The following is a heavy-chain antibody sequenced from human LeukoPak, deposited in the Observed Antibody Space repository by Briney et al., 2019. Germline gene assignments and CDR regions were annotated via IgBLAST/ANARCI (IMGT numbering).Heavy chain of an antibody. J-gene: IGHJ4*02. CDR3: ARDNNWYFDY. CDR2: IWYDGSTE. CDR1: GFAFSTDV. D-gene: IGHD1-1*01. Sequence: QSGGSLRLSCAASGFAFSTDVMHRVRQAPGKGLKGVAVIWYDGSTEYYADSVKGLFTISRDNSKTTVYLQMNSLRAEATAVYYCARDNNWYFDYWGQGNLVTVSS. V-gene: IGHV3-33*01.